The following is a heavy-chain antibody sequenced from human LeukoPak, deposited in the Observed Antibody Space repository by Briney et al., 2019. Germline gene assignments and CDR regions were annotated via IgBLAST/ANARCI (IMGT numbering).Heavy chain of an antibody. CDR2: INHSGST. D-gene: IGHD4-17*01. CDR3: ARGGGDDTDY. V-gene: IGHV4-34*01. J-gene: IGHJ4*02. CDR1: GGSFSGYY. Sequence: SSETLSLTCAVYGGSFSGYYWSWIRQPPGKGLEWIGEINHSGSTNYNPSLKSRVTISVDTSKNQFSLKLSSVTAADTAVYYCARGGGDDTDYWGQGTLVTVSS.